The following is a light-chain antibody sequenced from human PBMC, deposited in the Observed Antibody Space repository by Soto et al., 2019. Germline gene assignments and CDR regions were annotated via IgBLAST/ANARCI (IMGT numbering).Light chain of an antibody. Sequence: DIVLTQYPATLSWSPGERDTLSCRAIPSVGSDLAWYQQKPGQAPRLLIYDASNRATGIPARFSGSGSGTDFTLSISSLEPEDFAVYNCQQRSAWPSTCGGGLKLEIK. CDR2: DAS. J-gene: IGKJ4*01. V-gene: IGKV3-11*01. CDR1: PSVGSD. CDR3: QQRSAWPST.